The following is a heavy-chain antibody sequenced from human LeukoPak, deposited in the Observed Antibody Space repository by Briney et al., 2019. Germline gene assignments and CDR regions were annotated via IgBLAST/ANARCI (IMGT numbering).Heavy chain of an antibody. D-gene: IGHD2-21*01. CDR3: AAWYSETTQEHNS. J-gene: IGHJ4*02. V-gene: IGHV3-7*01. CDR1: GFTVSSNE. CDR2: INPDGNEK. Sequence: PGGSLRLSCAASGFTVSSNEMNWVRQTPGKGLEWVANINPDGNEKSYVDSVKGRFTISRDNAKTSLFLQMNSLRAEDTALYYCAAWYSETTQEHNSWGQGTLVTVSS.